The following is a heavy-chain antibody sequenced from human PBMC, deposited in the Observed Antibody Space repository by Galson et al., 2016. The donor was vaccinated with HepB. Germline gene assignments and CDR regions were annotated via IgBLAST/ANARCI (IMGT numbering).Heavy chain of an antibody. CDR2: ISNSNGGT. CDR3: AKEVARGMVRVVISGRLYYYGLDV. Sequence: SLRLSCATSGFTFSSYAMSWVRQAPGKGLEWVSSISNSNGGTHYADSVKGRFTISRDTSKNTLFLQMNGLRAEDTAIYYCAKEVARGMVRVVISGRLYYYGLDVWGQGTTVTVSS. J-gene: IGHJ6*02. V-gene: IGHV3-23*01. CDR1: GFTFSSYA. D-gene: IGHD3-10*01.